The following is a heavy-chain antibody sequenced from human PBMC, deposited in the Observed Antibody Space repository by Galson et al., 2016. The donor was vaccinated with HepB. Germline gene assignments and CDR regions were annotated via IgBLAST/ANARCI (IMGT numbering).Heavy chain of an antibody. CDR1: GDSVSSNTVA. CDR2: TSSRSRWHT. D-gene: IGHD6-19*01. J-gene: IGHJ6*02. V-gene: IGHV6-1*01. Sequence: CAISGDSVSSNTVAWNWIRQSPSRGLEWLGGTSSRSRWHTAYAPSMKSRITISSDTSKNQFSLQLNSVTPEDTAVYYCVRAATTLRSGWKTLAPRFYYSGMDVWGQGTTVTVSS. CDR3: VRAATTLRSGWKTLAPRFYYSGMDV.